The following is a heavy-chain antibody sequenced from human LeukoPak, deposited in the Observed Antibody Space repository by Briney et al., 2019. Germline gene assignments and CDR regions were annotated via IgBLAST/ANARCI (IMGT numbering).Heavy chain of an antibody. V-gene: IGHV3-23*01. J-gene: IGHJ2*01. D-gene: IGHD6-13*01. CDR1: GFIIKVYA. CDR2: IHYSGRAT. Sequence: PGGSLRLSCAASGFIIKVYAMNWVRQAPGKGLQWVSSIHYSGRATYYADSVKGRFTIFRDNSKNTLYLQMNSLRAEDSAVYYCAKAANEKTANVTAARSYWYFDLWGRGTLITVSS. CDR3: AKAANEKTANVTAARSYWYFDL.